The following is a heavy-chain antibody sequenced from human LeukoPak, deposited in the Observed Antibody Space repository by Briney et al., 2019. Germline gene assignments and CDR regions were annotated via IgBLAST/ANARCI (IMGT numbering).Heavy chain of an antibody. CDR3: ASERGIAAAGSFDY. CDR2: ISSSGSTI. CDR1: GFTFSDYY. D-gene: IGHD6-13*01. V-gene: IGHV3-11*04. Sequence: KPGGSLRLSCAASGFTFSDYYMSWIRHAPGKGLEWVSYISSSGSTIYYADSVKGRFTISRDNAKNSLYLQMNSLRAEDTAVYYCASERGIAAAGSFDYWGQGTLVTVSS. J-gene: IGHJ4*02.